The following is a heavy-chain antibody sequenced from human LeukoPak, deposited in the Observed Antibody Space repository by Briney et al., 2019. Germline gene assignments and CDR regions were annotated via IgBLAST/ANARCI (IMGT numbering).Heavy chain of an antibody. CDR2: IIPIFGTA. CDR3: ARGQNFDWSASY. CDR1: GYTFTSYG. Sequence: SVKVSCKASGYTFTSYGISWVRQAPGQGLEWMGGIIPIFGTANYAQKFQGRVTITADESTSTAYMELSSLRSEDTAVYYCARGQNFDWSASYWGQGTLVTVSS. D-gene: IGHD3-9*01. V-gene: IGHV1-69*13. J-gene: IGHJ4*02.